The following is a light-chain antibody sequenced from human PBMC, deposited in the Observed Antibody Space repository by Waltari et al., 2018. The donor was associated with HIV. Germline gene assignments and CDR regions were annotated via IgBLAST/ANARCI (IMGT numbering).Light chain of an antibody. V-gene: IGLV3-21*02. CDR1: NIGSKS. Sequence: VAPGQTARVTCGGNNIGSKSVHWYQVKPGQAPVLVVYDDSDRPSGIPERFSGSNSGNTATLTISRVEAGDEADYYCQVWDTGGDHPEWVFGGGTKLTVL. CDR3: QVWDTGGDHPEWV. J-gene: IGLJ3*02. CDR2: DDS.